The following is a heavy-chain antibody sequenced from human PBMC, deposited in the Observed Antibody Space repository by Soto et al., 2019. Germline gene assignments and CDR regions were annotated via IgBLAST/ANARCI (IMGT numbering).Heavy chain of an antibody. Sequence: SETLSLTCAVSXGSXXXRKWWSWVXXPPGKGLEWIGEIYHSGSANYNPSLKSRVTISVDKSKSQFSLKMNSVTAADTAVYYCASKFGELLADAFDIWGQGTMVTVSS. D-gene: IGHD3-10*01. J-gene: IGHJ3*02. CDR1: XGSXXXRKW. V-gene: IGHV4-4*02. CDR2: IYHSGSA. CDR3: ASKFGELLADAFDI.